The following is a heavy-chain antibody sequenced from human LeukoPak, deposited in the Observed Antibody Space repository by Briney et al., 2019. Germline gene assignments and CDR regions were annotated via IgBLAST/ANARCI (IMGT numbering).Heavy chain of an antibody. J-gene: IGHJ6*04. CDR1: GFTFSSYA. Sequence: GRSLRLSCAAPGFTFSSYAIHWVRQAPGKGLEWVSYISSSGSTIYYADSVKGRFTISRDNAKNSLYLQMNSLRAEDTAVYYCAELGITMIGGVWGKGTTVTISS. CDR2: ISSSGSTI. D-gene: IGHD3-10*02. CDR3: AELGITMIGGV. V-gene: IGHV3-48*03.